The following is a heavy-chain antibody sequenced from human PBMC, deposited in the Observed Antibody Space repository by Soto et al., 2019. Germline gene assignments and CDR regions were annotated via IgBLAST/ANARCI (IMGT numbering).Heavy chain of an antibody. CDR3: ARHVFNTMVRGKTNKGYYYYYYMDV. D-gene: IGHD3-10*01. CDR2: IYYSGST. Sequence: SETLSLTCTVSGGSISSSSYYWGWIRQPPGKGLEWIGSIYYSGSTYYNPSLKSRVTISVDTSKNQFSLKLSFVTAADTAVYYCARHVFNTMVRGKTNKGYYYYYYMDVWGKGTTVTVSS. V-gene: IGHV4-39*01. J-gene: IGHJ6*03. CDR1: GGSISSSSYY.